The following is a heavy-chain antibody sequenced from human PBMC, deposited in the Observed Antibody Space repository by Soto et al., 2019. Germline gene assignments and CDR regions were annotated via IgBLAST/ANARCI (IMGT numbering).Heavy chain of an antibody. CDR3: ARGTAYYDFWSGYPLGYYYGMDV. CDR1: GFTFSSYG. V-gene: IGHV3-33*01. CDR2: IWYDGSNK. D-gene: IGHD3-3*01. J-gene: IGHJ6*02. Sequence: QVQLVESGGGVVQPGRSLRLSCAASGFTFSSYGMHWVRQAPGKGLEWEAVIWYDGSNKYYADSVKGRFTISRDKFKNTLYMQMNCLRTEDTAVYYCARGTAYYDFWSGYPLGYYYGMDVWGQGTTVTVSS.